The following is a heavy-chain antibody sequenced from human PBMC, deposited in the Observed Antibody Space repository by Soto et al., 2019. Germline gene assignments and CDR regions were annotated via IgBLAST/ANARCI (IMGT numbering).Heavy chain of an antibody. CDR3: ARYNSYAIDY. Sequence: VQLQESGPGLVKPSETLSLTCTVSGTSISSYYWSWIRQPPGKGLEWIANIHYSGTTNYNPSLASRVTLSVETSKNQFSLKMTSVTAAYRAMYFCARYNSYAIDYWGRGTLVTVSS. V-gene: IGHV4-59*01. CDR2: IHYSGTT. CDR1: GTSISSYY. D-gene: IGHD2-8*01. J-gene: IGHJ4*02.